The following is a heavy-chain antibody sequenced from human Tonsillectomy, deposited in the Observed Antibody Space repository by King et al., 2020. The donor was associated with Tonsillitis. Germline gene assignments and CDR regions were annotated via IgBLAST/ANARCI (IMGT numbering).Heavy chain of an antibody. Sequence: QLQESGPGLVKPSETLSLTCTVSGGSISSRSHYWCWIRQPPGKGLEWVGIIDFSGTTYYNSSLKSRVTMSVDTSKNKFSLKLKSVTAADTAVYYCARRTDLLSFDYWGQGTLVTVSS. J-gene: IGHJ4*02. CDR3: ARRTDLLSFDY. CDR1: GGSISSRSHY. D-gene: IGHD1-26*01. V-gene: IGHV4-39*01. CDR2: IDFSGTT.